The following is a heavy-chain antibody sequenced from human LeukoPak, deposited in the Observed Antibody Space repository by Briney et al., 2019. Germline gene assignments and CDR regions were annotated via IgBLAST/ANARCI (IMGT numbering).Heavy chain of an antibody. Sequence: GGSLGLSCAASGFTFSSYAMSWVRQAPGKGLEWVSAISGSGGSTYYADSVKGRFTISRDNSKNTLYLQMNSLRAEDTAVYYCAKQGARRITAICFDYWGQGTLVTVSS. D-gene: IGHD6-6*01. CDR1: GFTFSSYA. CDR2: ISGSGGST. CDR3: AKQGARRITAICFDY. J-gene: IGHJ4*02. V-gene: IGHV3-23*01.